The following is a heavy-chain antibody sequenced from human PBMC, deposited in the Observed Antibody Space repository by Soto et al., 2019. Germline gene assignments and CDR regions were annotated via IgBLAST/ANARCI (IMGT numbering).Heavy chain of an antibody. CDR2: ISYDGSNK. J-gene: IGHJ4*02. D-gene: IGHD6-19*01. Sequence: GGSLRLSCAASGFTFSSYAMHWVRQAPGKGLEWVAVISYDGSNKYYADSVRGRFTISRDNSKNTLYLQMNSLRAEDTAVYYCANGRWLVGSPFDYWGQGTLVTVSS. CDR1: GFTFSSYA. V-gene: IGHV3-30-3*01. CDR3: ANGRWLVGSPFDY.